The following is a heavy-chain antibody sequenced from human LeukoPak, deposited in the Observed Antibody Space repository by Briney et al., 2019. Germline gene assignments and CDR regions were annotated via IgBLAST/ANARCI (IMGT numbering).Heavy chain of an antibody. Sequence: SETLSLTCTVSGGSISGYYWNWIRQPPGKGLEWLGYIYHNGNNKFNPSLESRITISVDTSRNQFSLKLSSVTAADTALYYCARGSAWYFIHWGQGTLVTVSA. CDR3: ARGSAWYFIH. CDR2: IYHNGNN. V-gene: IGHV4-59*01. CDR1: GGSISGYY. D-gene: IGHD6-19*01. J-gene: IGHJ4*02.